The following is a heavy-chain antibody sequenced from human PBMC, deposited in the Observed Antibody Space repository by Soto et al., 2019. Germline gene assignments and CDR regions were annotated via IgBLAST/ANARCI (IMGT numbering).Heavy chain of an antibody. J-gene: IGHJ5*02. CDR1: GFRFSGYG. Sequence: QVQLVESGGGVVQPGRSLRLSCAASGFRFSGYGMHWVRQAPGKGLEWLAAISNDGSNKYYGDSVKGRFTISRDNSKNTLYLQINSLRAADAAGYYCGKDRECEHSNCWRQGSWGQGTQVTVSS. CDR2: ISNDGSNK. CDR3: GKDRECEHSNCWRQGS. D-gene: IGHD6-19*01. V-gene: IGHV3-30*18.